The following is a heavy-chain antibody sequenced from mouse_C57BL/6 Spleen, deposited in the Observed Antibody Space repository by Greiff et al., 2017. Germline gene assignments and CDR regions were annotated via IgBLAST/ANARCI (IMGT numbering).Heavy chain of an antibody. J-gene: IGHJ4*01. CDR3: ARAPATVEGLAMDY. Sequence: EVQRVESGPGMVKPSQSLSLTCTVTGYSITSGYDWHWIRHFPGNKLEWMGYISYSGSTNYNPSLKSRISITHDTSKNHFFLKLNSVTTEDTATYYCARAPATVEGLAMDYWGQGTSVTVSS. V-gene: IGHV3-1*01. D-gene: IGHD1-1*01. CDR1: GYSITSGYD. CDR2: ISYSGST.